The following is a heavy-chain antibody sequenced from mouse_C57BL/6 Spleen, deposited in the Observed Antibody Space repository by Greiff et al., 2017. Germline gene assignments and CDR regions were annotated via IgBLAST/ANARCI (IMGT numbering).Heavy chain of an antibody. CDR3: ARTETAQATSFAY. CDR1: GYTFTSYW. J-gene: IGHJ3*01. CDR2: IDPSDSYT. V-gene: IGHV1-50*01. Sequence: VQLQQPGAELVKLGASVKLSCKASGYTFTSYWMQWVKQRPGQGLEWIGEIDPSDSYTNYNQKFKGKATLTVDTSSSTAYMQLSSLTSEDSAVYYCARTETAQATSFAYWGQGTLVTVSA. D-gene: IGHD3-2*02.